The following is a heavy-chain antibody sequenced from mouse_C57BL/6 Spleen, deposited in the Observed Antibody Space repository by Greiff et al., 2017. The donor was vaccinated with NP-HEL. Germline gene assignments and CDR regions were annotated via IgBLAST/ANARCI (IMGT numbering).Heavy chain of an antibody. Sequence: QVQLQQSGAELVKPGASVKMSCKASGYTFTSYWITWVKPRPGQGLEWIGDIYPGSGSTNYNEKFKSKATLTVDTSSSTAYMQLSSLTSEDSAVYYCARGGTTVVAHWYFDVWGTGTTVTVSS. CDR1: GYTFTSYW. J-gene: IGHJ1*03. V-gene: IGHV1-55*01. CDR3: ARGGTTVVAHWYFDV. D-gene: IGHD1-1*01. CDR2: IYPGSGST.